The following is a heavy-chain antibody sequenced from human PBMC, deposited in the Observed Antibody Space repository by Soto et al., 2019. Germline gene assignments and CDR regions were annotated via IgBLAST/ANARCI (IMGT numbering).Heavy chain of an antibody. CDR1: GFPFSSYG. Sequence: PGGSLRLSCAASGFPFSSYGMHWVRQAPGKGLDWVAVIWYDGSNKDYADSVKGRFTISRDNFKNTLFLQMSNLRVDDTAVYYCASSINWGQGTLVTVSS. J-gene: IGHJ1*01. CDR3: ASSIN. V-gene: IGHV3-33*01. CDR2: IWYDGSNK.